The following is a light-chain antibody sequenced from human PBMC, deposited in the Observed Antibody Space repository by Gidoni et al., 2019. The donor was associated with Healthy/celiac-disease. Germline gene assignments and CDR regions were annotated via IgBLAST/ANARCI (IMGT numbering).Light chain of an antibody. V-gene: IGKV3-20*01. Sequence: DIVFTQSPGTLSLSPGESATLSCMASQGVSSSYLAWYQQKPGQAPRLLIYGASSRATGIPDRFSCSESGTDFTLTISRLEPEDFAVYYCQQYGSSPPFTFGPGTKVEIK. CDR1: QGVSSSY. CDR2: GAS. J-gene: IGKJ3*01. CDR3: QQYGSSPPFT.